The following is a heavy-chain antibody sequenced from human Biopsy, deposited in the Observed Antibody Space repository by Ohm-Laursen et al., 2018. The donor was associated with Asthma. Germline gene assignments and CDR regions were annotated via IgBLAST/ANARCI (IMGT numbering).Heavy chain of an antibody. CDR3: ARQSGQDYDDTSAFDA. CDR2: VSSDGHDK. CDR1: GFVFSQCG. D-gene: IGHD3-22*01. V-gene: IGHV3-30*03. Sequence: SLRLSCSASGFVFSQCGMHWVRQGPGKGLEWVAHVSSDGHDKYYEDSVKGRFTISRDNSRNRLYLQINRLTVEDSAVYFCARQSGQDYDDTSAFDAWGQGTKVTVSS. J-gene: IGHJ3*01.